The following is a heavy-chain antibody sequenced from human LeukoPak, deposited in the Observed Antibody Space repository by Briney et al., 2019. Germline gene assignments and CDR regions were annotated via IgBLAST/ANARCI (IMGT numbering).Heavy chain of an antibody. CDR3: ARTGSLLWFGELLSHDAFDI. D-gene: IGHD3-10*01. Sequence: GASVKVSCKASGYTFTSYYMHWVRQAPGQGLEWTGIINPSGGSTSYAQKFQGRVTMTRDTSTSTVYMELSSLRSEDTAVYYCARTGSLLWFGELLSHDAFDIWGQGTMVTVSS. CDR2: INPSGGST. V-gene: IGHV1-46*01. J-gene: IGHJ3*02. CDR1: GYTFTSYY.